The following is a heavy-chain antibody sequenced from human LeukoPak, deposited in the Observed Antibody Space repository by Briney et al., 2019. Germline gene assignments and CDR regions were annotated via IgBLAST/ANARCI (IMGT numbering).Heavy chain of an antibody. V-gene: IGHV1-46*01. J-gene: IGHJ3*02. CDR1: GYTFTSYY. CDR2: INPRGGST. D-gene: IGHD1-1*01. CDR3: ARDPGTTDAFDI. Sequence: ASVKVSCKASGYTFTSYYMHWVRQAPGQGLEWMGIINPRGGSTNYAQKFQGRVAMTRDTSTSTVYMELSSLRSGDTAVYYCARDPGTTDAFDIWGQGTMVTVSS.